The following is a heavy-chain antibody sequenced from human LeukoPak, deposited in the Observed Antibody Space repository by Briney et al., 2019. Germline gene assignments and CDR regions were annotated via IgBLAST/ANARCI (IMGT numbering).Heavy chain of an antibody. CDR3: ARDRGSDDPIDY. J-gene: IGHJ4*02. CDR1: GFTFSSYA. CDR2: IAYDGSRK. V-gene: IGHV3-30*03. D-gene: IGHD2-15*01. Sequence: PGRSLRLSCAASGFTFSSYAMNWVRQAPGKGLEWVTGIAYDGSRKHYADSVKGRFTVSRDNSKNTLYLQMGSLRVEDTAVYFCARDRGSDDPIDYWGQGTLVTVSS.